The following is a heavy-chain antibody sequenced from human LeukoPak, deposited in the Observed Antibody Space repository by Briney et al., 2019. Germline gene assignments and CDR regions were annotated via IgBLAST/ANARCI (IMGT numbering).Heavy chain of an antibody. CDR1: GFTFSSYS. V-gene: IGHV3-21*01. J-gene: IGHJ3*02. CDR3: ARGGDNWNLARAFDI. CDR2: ISSGSSYI. D-gene: IGHD1-20*01. Sequence: GGSLRLSCAASGFTFSSYSMNWVRQAPGKGLEWVSYISSGSSYIYYADSVKGRFTISRDNAKNSLYLQMNSLRAEDTAVYYCARGGDNWNLARAFDIWGQGTMVTVSS.